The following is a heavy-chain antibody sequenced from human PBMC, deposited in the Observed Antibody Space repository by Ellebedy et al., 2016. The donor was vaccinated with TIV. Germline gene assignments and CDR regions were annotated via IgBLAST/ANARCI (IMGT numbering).Heavy chain of an antibody. V-gene: IGHV4-4*07. CDR1: GASVSSYY. D-gene: IGHD3-10*01. J-gene: IGHJ4*02. CDR2: MYTSGSR. Sequence: MPSETLSLTCTASGASVSSYYWSWIRQPAGKGLEWIGRMYTSGSRNYNPSLKSRVSMSVDTSKNQFSLRLSSVTAADTAVYYCARDLFGTDFDYWGQGTLVTVSS. CDR3: ARDLFGTDFDY.